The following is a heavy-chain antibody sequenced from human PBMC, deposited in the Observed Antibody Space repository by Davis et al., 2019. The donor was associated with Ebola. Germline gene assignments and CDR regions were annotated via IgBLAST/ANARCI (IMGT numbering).Heavy chain of an antibody. CDR1: GGSFSGYY. D-gene: IGHD2-15*01. CDR3: AGDKGVDIVVVVAATLVLDY. Sequence: MPSETLSLTCAAYGGSFSGYYRSWIRQPPGKGLEWIGYIYYSGSTNYNPSLKRRVTLSVDTSKNQFSLKLSSVTAADPAVYYCAGDKGVDIVVVVAATLVLDYWGQGTLVTVSS. J-gene: IGHJ4*02. CDR2: IYYSGST. V-gene: IGHV4-59*01.